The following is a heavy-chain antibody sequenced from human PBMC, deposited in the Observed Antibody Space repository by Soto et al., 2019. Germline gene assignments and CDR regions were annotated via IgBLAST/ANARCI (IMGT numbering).Heavy chain of an antibody. CDR2: IIPILGIA. CDR3: ARFRGYLNYGSNAIFDY. J-gene: IGHJ4*02. CDR1: GGTFSSYT. V-gene: IGHV1-69*02. D-gene: IGHD5-18*01. Sequence: KVSCKASGGTFSSYTISWVRQAPGQGLEWMGRIIPILGIANYAQKFQGRVTITADKSTSTAYMELSSLRSEDTAVYYCARFRGYLNYGSNAIFDYWGQGTLVTVSS.